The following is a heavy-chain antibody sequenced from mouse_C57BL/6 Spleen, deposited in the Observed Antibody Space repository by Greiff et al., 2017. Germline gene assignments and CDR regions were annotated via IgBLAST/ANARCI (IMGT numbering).Heavy chain of an antibody. D-gene: IGHD1-1*01. Sequence: QVQLQQSGAELVKPGASVKLSCKTSGYTFTSYWMHWVKQRPGRGLEWIGRIDPNSGGTKYTEKFKSKATLTVDKPSSTAYMQLSSLTSEDSAVYYCARADYYGSSYDWYFDVWGTGTTVTVSS. CDR2: IDPNSGGT. V-gene: IGHV1-72*01. CDR3: ARADYYGSSYDWYFDV. J-gene: IGHJ1*03. CDR1: GYTFTSYW.